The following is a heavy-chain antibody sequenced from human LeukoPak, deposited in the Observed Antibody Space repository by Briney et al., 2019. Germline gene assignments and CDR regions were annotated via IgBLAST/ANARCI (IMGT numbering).Heavy chain of an antibody. V-gene: IGHV4-59*01. Sequence: SETLSLTCTVSGGSISRYYWRWIRQPPGKGLEWLGYMHYSGTTNYNPALKSRVTISVDTSKNQFSLKLSSVTAADTAVYYCAATDIAAAGTWLDPWGQGTLVTVSS. D-gene: IGHD6-13*01. CDR2: MHYSGTT. J-gene: IGHJ5*02. CDR1: GGSISRYY. CDR3: AATDIAAAGTWLDP.